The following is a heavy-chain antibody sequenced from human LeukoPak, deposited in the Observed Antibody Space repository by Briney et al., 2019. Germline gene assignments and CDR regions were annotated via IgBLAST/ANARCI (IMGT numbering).Heavy chain of an antibody. CDR3: ARVGYSGSYEDAFDI. Sequence: SETLSLTRAVYGGSFSGYYWGWIRQPPRKGLEWIGEINHSGSTNYNPSLKSRVTISVDTSKNQFSLKLSSVTAADTAVYYCARVGYSGSYEDAFDIWGQGTMVTVSS. V-gene: IGHV4-34*01. J-gene: IGHJ3*02. CDR1: GGSFSGYY. CDR2: INHSGST. D-gene: IGHD1-26*01.